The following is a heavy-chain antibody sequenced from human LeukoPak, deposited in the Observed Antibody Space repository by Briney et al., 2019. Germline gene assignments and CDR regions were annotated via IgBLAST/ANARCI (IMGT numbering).Heavy chain of an antibody. CDR2: ISFDGGNK. CDR1: GFTFSSYA. CDR3: ARDYDSIHTFDI. Sequence: PGRSLRLSCAASGFTFSSYAMHWVRQAPGKGLEWVAVISFDGGNKYYADSVKGRFTISRDNSKNTLYLQMNSLRPEDTAVYYCARDYDSIHTFDIWGQGTMVTVSS. V-gene: IGHV3-30-3*01. J-gene: IGHJ3*02. D-gene: IGHD5-12*01.